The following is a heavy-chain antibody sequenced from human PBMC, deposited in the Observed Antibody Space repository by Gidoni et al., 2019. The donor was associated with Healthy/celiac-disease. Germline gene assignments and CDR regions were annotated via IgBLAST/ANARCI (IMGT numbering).Heavy chain of an antibody. CDR2: IYYSGST. J-gene: IGHJ3*02. V-gene: IGHV4-39*01. Sequence: QLQLQESGPGLVKPSETLSLTCTFSVCSISSSSYYWGWIRQPPGKGLEWIGSIYYSGSTYYNPSLKSRVTISVDTSKNQFSLKRSSVTAADTAVYYCARLAGSDAFDIWGQGTMVTVSS. D-gene: IGHD6-19*01. CDR3: ARLAGSDAFDI. CDR1: VCSISSSSYY.